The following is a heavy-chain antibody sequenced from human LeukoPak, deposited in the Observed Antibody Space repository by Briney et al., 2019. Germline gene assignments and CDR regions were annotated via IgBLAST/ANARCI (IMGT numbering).Heavy chain of an antibody. V-gene: IGHV3-30*18. D-gene: IGHD3-22*01. Sequence: PGGSLRLSCAASGFXFSSYGMHWVRQAPGKGLEWVAVISYDGSNKYYADSVKGRFTISRDNSKNTLYLQMNSLRAEDTAVYYCAKAQVVRNYFDYWGQGTLVTVSS. J-gene: IGHJ4*02. CDR2: ISYDGSNK. CDR3: AKAQVVRNYFDY. CDR1: GFXFSSYG.